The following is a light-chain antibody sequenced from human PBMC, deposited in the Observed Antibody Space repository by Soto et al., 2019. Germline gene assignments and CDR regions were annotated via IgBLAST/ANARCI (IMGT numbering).Light chain of an antibody. Sequence: ALTQPASVSGSPGQSIAISCTGTSSDVGGYNYVSWYQQHPGKAPKLMIYDVTNRPSGVSNRFSGSKSGNTASLTISGLQAEDEADYYCSSYTSSSTYVFGTGTKLTVL. J-gene: IGLJ1*01. CDR3: SSYTSSSTYV. CDR2: DVT. CDR1: SSDVGGYNY. V-gene: IGLV2-14*03.